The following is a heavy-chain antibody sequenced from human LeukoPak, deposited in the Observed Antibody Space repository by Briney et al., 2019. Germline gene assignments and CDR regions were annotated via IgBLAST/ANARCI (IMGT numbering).Heavy chain of an antibody. CDR2: ISSSSSYI. Sequence: GGSLRLSCAASGFTFSSYSMNWVRQAPGKGLEWVSSISSSSSYIYYADSVKGRFTISRDNAKNSLYLQMNSLRAEDTAVYYCARDLYYDYVWGSYHRPFDYWGQGTQVTVSS. J-gene: IGHJ4*02. CDR1: GFTFSSYS. D-gene: IGHD3-16*02. CDR3: ARDLYYDYVWGSYHRPFDY. V-gene: IGHV3-21*01.